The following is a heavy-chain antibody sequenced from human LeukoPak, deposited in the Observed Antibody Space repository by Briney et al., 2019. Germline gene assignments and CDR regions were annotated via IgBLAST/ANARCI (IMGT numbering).Heavy chain of an antibody. D-gene: IGHD3-10*01. CDR2: ISGSGGST. J-gene: IGHJ4*02. CDR1: GFTFSSYA. V-gene: IGHV3-23*01. Sequence: PGGSLRLSCAASGFTFSSYAMSWVRQAPGKGLEWVSAISGSGGSTYYADSVKGRFTISRDNAKNSLYLQMNSLRAEDTAVYYCARVGGSGNPLMDYWGQGTLVTVSS. CDR3: ARVGGSGNPLMDY.